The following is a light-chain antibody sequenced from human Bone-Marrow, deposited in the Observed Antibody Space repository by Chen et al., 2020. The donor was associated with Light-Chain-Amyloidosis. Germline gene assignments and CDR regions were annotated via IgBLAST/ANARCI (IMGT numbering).Light chain of an antibody. J-gene: IGLJ1*01. CDR3: SSFSSSSSYV. CDR2: AVS. CDR1: SGDVGTYNY. V-gene: IGLV2-14*01. Sequence: SALTQPASVSGSPGQSITISCTGTSGDVGTYNYVSWYQQHPGKAPKVMIYAVSNRPSGVSKRFSGSKSGNTASLTISGLQAEDEADYYCSSFSSSSSYVFGPGTKVTVL.